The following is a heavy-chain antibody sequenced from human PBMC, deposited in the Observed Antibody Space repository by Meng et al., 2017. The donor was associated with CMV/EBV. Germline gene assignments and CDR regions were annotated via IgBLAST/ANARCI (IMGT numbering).Heavy chain of an antibody. CDR2: ISGSGGST. Sequence: GESLKISCAASGFTFSSYAMSWVRQAPGKGPEWVSAISGSGGSTYYADSVKGRFTISRDNYKNTLYLQMNSLRAEDTAVYYCAKYALVVVTAAIPDYFDYWGQGTLVTVSS. D-gene: IGHD2-2*01. CDR3: AKYALVVVTAAIPDYFDY. CDR1: GFTFSSYA. J-gene: IGHJ4*02. V-gene: IGHV3-23*01.